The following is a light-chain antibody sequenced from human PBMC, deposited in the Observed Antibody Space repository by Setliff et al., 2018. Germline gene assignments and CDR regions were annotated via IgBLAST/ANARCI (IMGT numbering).Light chain of an antibody. CDR1: SSDVGGYNY. V-gene: IGLV2-14*01. CDR2: DVS. J-gene: IGLJ1*01. CDR3: SSYTSSSPYV. Sequence: QSALTQPASVSGSPGQSITISCTGTSSDVGGYNYVSWYQQHPGKAPKLMIYDVSKRPSGVSNRFSGSKSGNTASLTISGLQAEDEADYYCSSYTSSSPYVVGSGTKGTV.